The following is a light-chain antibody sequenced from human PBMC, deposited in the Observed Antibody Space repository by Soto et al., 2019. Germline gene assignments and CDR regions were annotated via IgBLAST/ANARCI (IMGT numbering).Light chain of an antibody. V-gene: IGLV2-8*01. J-gene: IGLJ2*01. CDR2: EVS. CDR3: SSYAGSNNPHVV. Sequence: QSALTQPPSASGSPGQSVTISCTGTSSDVGGYNYVSWYQQHPGKAPKLMIYEVSNRPSGVPDRFSGSKSGNTASLTVSGLQAEDEADHYCSSYAGSNNPHVVFGGGTKLTVL. CDR1: SSDVGGYNY.